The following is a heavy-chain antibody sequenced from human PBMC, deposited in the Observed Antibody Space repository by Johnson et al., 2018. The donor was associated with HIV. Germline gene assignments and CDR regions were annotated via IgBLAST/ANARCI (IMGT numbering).Heavy chain of an antibody. J-gene: IGHJ3*02. CDR1: GFTFSTYA. Sequence: VQLVESGGGLAQPGGSLRLSCAASGFTFSTYAMTWVRQAPGRGLEWVSTIGGSGGTTYYADSVKGRFTISRDNSRNTLYLHLNSLRAVDTAVYYCARVGGYSSSSGGNYPKVRSPAFDIWGQGTMVTVSS. D-gene: IGHD6-6*01. CDR2: IGGSGGTT. V-gene: IGHV3-23*04. CDR3: ARVGGYSSSSGGNYPKVRSPAFDI.